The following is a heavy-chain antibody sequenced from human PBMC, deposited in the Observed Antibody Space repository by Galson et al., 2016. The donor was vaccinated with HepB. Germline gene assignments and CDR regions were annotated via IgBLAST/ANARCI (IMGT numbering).Heavy chain of an antibody. Sequence: PALVKPTQTLTLTCTFSGLSLSTSGVGVGWIRQPPGRALEWLALIFWNDDKRYSPSLKSRLTITKDTSKNHVVLTATNMDPVDTATYYCARFGTEITPGGPFDSWGQGTLVTVSS. CDR1: GLSLSTSGVG. J-gene: IGHJ4*02. CDR3: ARFGTEITPGGPFDS. D-gene: IGHD4-23*01. V-gene: IGHV2-5*01. CDR2: IFWNDDK.